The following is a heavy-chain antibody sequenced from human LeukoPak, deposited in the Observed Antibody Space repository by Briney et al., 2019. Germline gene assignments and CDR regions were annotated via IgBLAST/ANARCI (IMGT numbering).Heavy chain of an antibody. Sequence: SQTLSLTCTVSGGSISSGDYYWSWIRQPAGKGLEWIGRIYTSGSTNYNPALKSRVTISVDTSKNQFSLKLSSVTAADTAVYYCARESDYGDYPRFDPWGQGTLVTVSS. V-gene: IGHV4-61*02. CDR2: IYTSGST. CDR3: ARESDYGDYPRFDP. CDR1: GGSISSGDYY. D-gene: IGHD4-17*01. J-gene: IGHJ5*02.